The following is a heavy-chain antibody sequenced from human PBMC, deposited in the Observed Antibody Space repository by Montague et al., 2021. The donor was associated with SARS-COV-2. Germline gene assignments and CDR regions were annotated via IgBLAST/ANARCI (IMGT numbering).Heavy chain of an antibody. CDR3: ARNAYNHYGLDV. CDR2: IDDSGTT. CDR1: GGSLSTYY. J-gene: IGHJ6*02. V-gene: IGHV4-59*08. Sequence: SETLSPTCSVSGGSLSTYYWSWIRQPPGKGLEWIGYIDDSGTTRYNPSLRSRATISLDLSKNQFSLDLNSVTAADTAVYYCARNAYNHYGLDVWGQGTTVPVSS.